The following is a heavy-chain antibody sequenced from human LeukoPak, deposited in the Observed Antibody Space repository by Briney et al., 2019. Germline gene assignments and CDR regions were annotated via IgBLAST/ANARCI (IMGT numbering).Heavy chain of an antibody. J-gene: IGHJ4*02. V-gene: IGHV3-21*01. D-gene: IGHD3-16*02. Sequence: PGGSLRLSCAASGFTFSTYSMTWVRQAPGKGLEWVSSITSGSSYIYYADSVKGRFTISRDNAKSSLYLQMNSLRAEDTALYYCARHRTASDYWGQGTLVTVSS. CDR2: ITSGSSYI. CDR3: ARHRTASDY. CDR1: GFTFSTYS.